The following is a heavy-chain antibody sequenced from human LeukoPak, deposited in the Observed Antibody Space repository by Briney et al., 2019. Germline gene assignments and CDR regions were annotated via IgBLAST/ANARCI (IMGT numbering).Heavy chain of an antibody. CDR1: GYTFTSYD. V-gene: IGHV1-18*01. CDR2: ISAYNGNT. D-gene: IGHD3-16*01. Sequence: ASVKVSCKASGYTFTSYDINWVRQATGQGLEWMGWISAYNGNTNYEQKLQGRVTMTADTSTSTAYMELRNLRSDDTAVYYCARKALNLGALGYWGQGTLVTVSS. CDR3: ARKALNLGALGY. J-gene: IGHJ4*02.